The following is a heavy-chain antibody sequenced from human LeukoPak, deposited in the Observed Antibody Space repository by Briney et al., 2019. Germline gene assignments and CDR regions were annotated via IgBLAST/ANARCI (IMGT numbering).Heavy chain of an antibody. CDR3: ARGVGSVAGTTDY. J-gene: IGHJ4*02. V-gene: IGHV3-48*04. CDR2: MTGSGSST. D-gene: IGHD6-19*01. Sequence: GGSLRLSCVASGLTLNSYSMTWVRQPARKGLEWVSYMTGSGSSTDYAASVKGRFIISRDNAKDSLFLQMSSLRVEDTAVYYCARGVGSVAGTTDYWGQGILVTVSS. CDR1: GLTLNSYS.